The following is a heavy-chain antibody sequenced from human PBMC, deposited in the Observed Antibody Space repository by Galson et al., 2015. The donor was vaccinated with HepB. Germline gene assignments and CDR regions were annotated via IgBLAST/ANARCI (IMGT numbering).Heavy chain of an antibody. V-gene: IGHV1-69*02. J-gene: IGHJ6*02. CDR3: ARRGVPAAIDYYYGTDV. CDR2: IIPILGIA. D-gene: IGHD2-2*01. CDR1: GGTFSSYT. Sequence: SVKVSCKASGGTFSSYTISWVRQAPGQGLEWMGRIIPILGIANYAQKFQGRVTITADKSTSTAYMELSSLRSEDTAVYYCARRGVPAAIDYYYGTDVWGQGTTVTVSS.